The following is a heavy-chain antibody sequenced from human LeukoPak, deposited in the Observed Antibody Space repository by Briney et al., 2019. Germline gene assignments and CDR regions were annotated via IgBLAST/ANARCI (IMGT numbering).Heavy chain of an antibody. V-gene: IGHV3-33*06. CDR1: GFTFSSYG. CDR3: AKDSGGYYSDY. CDR2: IWYDGSNK. Sequence: GRSLRLSCAASGFTFSSYGMHWVRQAPGKGLEWVAVIWYDGSNKYYADPVKGRFTISRDNSKNTLYLQMNSLRAEDTAVYYCAKDSGGYYSDYWGQGTLVTVSS. J-gene: IGHJ4*02.